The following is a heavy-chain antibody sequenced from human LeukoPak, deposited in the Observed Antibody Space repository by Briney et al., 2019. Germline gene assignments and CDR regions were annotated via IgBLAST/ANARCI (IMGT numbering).Heavy chain of an antibody. V-gene: IGHV4-61*02. CDR2: IYTSGST. J-gene: IGHJ5*02. Sequence: SETLSLTCIVSGGSISSGSYYWSWIRQPAGKGLEWIGRIYTSGSTNYNPSLKSRVTISVDTSKNQFSLKLSSVTAADTAVYYCARDNWIRPYNWFDPWGQGTLVTVSS. D-gene: IGHD1-20*01. CDR3: ARDNWIRPYNWFDP. CDR1: GGSISSGSYY.